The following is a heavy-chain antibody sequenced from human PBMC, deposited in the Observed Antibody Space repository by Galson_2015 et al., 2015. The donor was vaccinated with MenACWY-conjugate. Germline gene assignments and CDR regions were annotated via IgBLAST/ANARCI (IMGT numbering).Heavy chain of an antibody. Sequence: SLRLSCAASGFAFSNYCMHWVRQAPGKGLECVSRICAGGISIMYGDSVRGRFTISRDDAENTLYLQMDGLRADDTAVYFCVRGRSGWSGMDTWGQGTPVTVSS. CDR3: VRGRSGWSGMDT. J-gene: IGHJ6*02. CDR2: ICAGGISI. CDR1: GFAFSNYC. D-gene: IGHD3-3*01. V-gene: IGHV3-74*03.